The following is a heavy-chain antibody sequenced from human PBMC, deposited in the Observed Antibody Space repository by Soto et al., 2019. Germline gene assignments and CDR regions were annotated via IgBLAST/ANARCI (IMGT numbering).Heavy chain of an antibody. CDR1: GFTFSSYA. CDR3: AKEITIFGVESYGMDV. J-gene: IGHJ6*02. D-gene: IGHD3-3*01. Sequence: EVQLLESGGGLVQPGGSLRLSCAASGFTFSSYAMSWVRQAPGKGLEWVSAISGSGGSTYYADSVKGRFTISRDNSKNTLYLQMNSLRAEDTAVYYCAKEITIFGVESYGMDVWGQGTTVTVSS. CDR2: ISGSGGST. V-gene: IGHV3-23*01.